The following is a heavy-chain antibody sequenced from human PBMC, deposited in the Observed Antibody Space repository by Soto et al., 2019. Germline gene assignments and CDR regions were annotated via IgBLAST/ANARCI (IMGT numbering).Heavy chain of an antibody. CDR3: AREPYGIVGATPFDY. Sequence: QVQLVQSGAEVKKPGASVKVCCKASGYTFTSYGISWVRQAPGQGLGWMGWISAYNGNTNYAQKLQGRVTMTTDTSTSTAYMELRSLRSDDTAVYYCAREPYGIVGATPFDYWGQGTLVTVSS. D-gene: IGHD1-26*01. V-gene: IGHV1-18*04. CDR2: ISAYNGNT. J-gene: IGHJ4*02. CDR1: GYTFTSYG.